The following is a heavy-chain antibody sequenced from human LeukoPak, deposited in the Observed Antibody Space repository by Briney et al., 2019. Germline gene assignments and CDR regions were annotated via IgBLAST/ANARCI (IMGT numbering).Heavy chain of an antibody. CDR2: IYHSGST. Sequence: NPSETLSLTCNVSGGSISSRSYYWSWLRQPPGKGLEWIATIYHSGSTYYNASLKSRVTISVDTSKSHFSLKLSSVTAADTAMYYCARYTGVNGYYFDYWGQGTLVTVSS. CDR3: ARYTGVNGYYFDY. J-gene: IGHJ4*02. D-gene: IGHD2-8*01. V-gene: IGHV4-39*02. CDR1: GGSISSRSYY.